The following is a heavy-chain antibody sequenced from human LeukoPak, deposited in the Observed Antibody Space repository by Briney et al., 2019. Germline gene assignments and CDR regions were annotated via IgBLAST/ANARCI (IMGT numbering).Heavy chain of an antibody. J-gene: IGHJ4*02. Sequence: GGSLRLSCAASGFTFSSYGMSWVRQAPGKGLERVSAISGSGGSTYYADSVKGRFTISRDNSKNTLYLQMNSLRAEDTAVYYCARASRFGDQGFDYWGQGTLVTVSS. D-gene: IGHD3-10*01. CDR1: GFTFSSYG. CDR3: ARASRFGDQGFDY. CDR2: ISGSGGST. V-gene: IGHV3-23*01.